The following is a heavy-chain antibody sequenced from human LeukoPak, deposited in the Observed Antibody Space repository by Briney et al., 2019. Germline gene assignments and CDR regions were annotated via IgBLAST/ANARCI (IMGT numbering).Heavy chain of an antibody. CDR2: INPNSGGT. V-gene: IGHV1-2*02. CDR3: ARVVVRGSSSDGGDY. J-gene: IGHJ4*02. D-gene: IGHD1-26*01. CDR1: GYTFTGYY. Sequence: GASVKVSCKASGYTFTGYYMHWVRQAPGQGLEWMGWINPNSGGTNYAQKFQGRVTMTRNTAKSTAYMELSSLRPEDTAVYYCARVVVRGSSSDGGDYWGQGTLVTVSS.